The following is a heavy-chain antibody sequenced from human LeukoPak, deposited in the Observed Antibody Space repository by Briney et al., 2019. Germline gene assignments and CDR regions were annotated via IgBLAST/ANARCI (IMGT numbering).Heavy chain of an antibody. D-gene: IGHD3-22*01. V-gene: IGHV4-59*01. J-gene: IGHJ4*02. Sequence: SETLSLTCTVSGGAITGSYWAWLRQPPGKGLESIGYIYYSGNTNYNPSLRGRVTISVDTSKRQFSLMLRSVTAADTAVYYCAKVKVTYYYAASGYYYFDYWGQGTLVTVSS. CDR3: AKVKVTYYYAASGYYYFDY. CDR1: GGAITGSY. CDR2: IYYSGNT.